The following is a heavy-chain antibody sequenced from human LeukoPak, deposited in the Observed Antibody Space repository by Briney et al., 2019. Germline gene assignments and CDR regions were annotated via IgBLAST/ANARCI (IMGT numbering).Heavy chain of an antibody. J-gene: IGHJ4*02. CDR1: GFTFRDFA. Sequence: GGSLRLSCSTSGFTFRDFAVSWVRQAPGKGLEWVSRISGDGSTTRYADSVKGRFTISRDNAKNTLVLQMSSLRAEDTAVYYCARDNNWNYPDYWGQGTLVTVSS. V-gene: IGHV3-74*01. CDR3: ARDNNWNYPDY. CDR2: ISGDGSTT. D-gene: IGHD1-7*01.